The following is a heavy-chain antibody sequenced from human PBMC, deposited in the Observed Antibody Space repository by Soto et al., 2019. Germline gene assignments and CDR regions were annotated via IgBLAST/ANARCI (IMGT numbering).Heavy chain of an antibody. J-gene: IGHJ6*02. V-gene: IGHV4-38-2*01. D-gene: IGHD3-16*01. Sequence: XASLALTCAVCGYSISSGDYWCWIRQPPGKGLEWIGSIYHSGSTYYNPSLKSRVTISVDTSKNQFSLKLSSVTAADTAVYYCARGGYHYVWGSYPYLYYYGMDVCGQRTTVTVSS. CDR3: ARGGYHYVWGSYPYLYYYGMDV. CDR1: GYSISSGDY. CDR2: IYHSGST.